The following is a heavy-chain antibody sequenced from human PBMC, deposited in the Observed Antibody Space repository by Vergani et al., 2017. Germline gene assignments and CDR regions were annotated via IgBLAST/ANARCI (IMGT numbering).Heavy chain of an antibody. V-gene: IGHV3-48*03. J-gene: IGHJ3*01. Sequence: EVQLVESGGGLVQPGGSLRLSCAASGFTFSSYEMNWVRQAPGKGLEWVSSISSSSSYIYYADSVKGRFTISRDNAKNSLYLQMNSLRAEDTAVYYCERELGRFDAFDVWGQGTMVTVSS. CDR1: GFTFSSYE. CDR3: ERELGRFDAFDV. D-gene: IGHD7-27*01. CDR2: ISSSSSYI.